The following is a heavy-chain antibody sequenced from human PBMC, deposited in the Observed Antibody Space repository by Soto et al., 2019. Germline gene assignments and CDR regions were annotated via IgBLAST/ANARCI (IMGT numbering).Heavy chain of an antibody. D-gene: IGHD5-12*01. CDR2: IKSKTDGGTT. V-gene: IGHV3-15*01. CDR3: TTDSQYGGYDY. J-gene: IGHJ4*02. Sequence: GGSLRLSCAASGFTFSNAWMSWVRQAPGKGLEWVGRIKSKTDGGTTDYAAPLKGRFTISRDDSKNTMSLQMNSLKTEDPAVYYCTTDSQYGGYDYWGQGTLVTVSS. CDR1: GFTFSNAW.